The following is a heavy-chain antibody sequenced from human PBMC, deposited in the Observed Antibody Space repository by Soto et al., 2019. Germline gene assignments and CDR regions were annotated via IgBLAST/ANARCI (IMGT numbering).Heavy chain of an antibody. CDR3: ATGLVGAVCFDY. D-gene: IGHD1-26*01. V-gene: IGHV1-24*01. Sequence: ASVKVSCKVSGYTLTELSIHWVRQAPGKGLEWMGGFDPEDGETIYAQKFQGRVTMTEDTSTDTAYMELSSLRSEDTAVYYCATGLVGAVCFDYWGQGTLVTVSS. CDR1: GYTLTELS. J-gene: IGHJ4*02. CDR2: FDPEDGET.